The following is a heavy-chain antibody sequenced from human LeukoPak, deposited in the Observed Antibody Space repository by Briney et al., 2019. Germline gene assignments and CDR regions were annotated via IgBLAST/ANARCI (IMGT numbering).Heavy chain of an antibody. CDR2: ISGSGGST. CDR1: GFTFSSYA. CDR3: AIGDSSGYTSRSDY. Sequence: PGGSLRLSCAASGFTFSSYAMSWVRQAPGKGLEWVSAISGSGGSTYYADSVKGRFTISRDNSKNTLYLQMNSLRAEDTAVYYCAIGDSSGYTSRSDYGGRGPLVTVSS. D-gene: IGHD6-13*01. V-gene: IGHV3-23*01. J-gene: IGHJ4*02.